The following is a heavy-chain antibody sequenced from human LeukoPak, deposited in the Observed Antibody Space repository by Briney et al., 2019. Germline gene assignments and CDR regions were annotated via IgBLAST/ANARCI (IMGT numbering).Heavy chain of an antibody. D-gene: IGHD2-15*01. V-gene: IGHV3-23*01. CDR2: ISNSGVST. CDR3: ARACSGGTCHLAAFDI. CDR1: GFTFTTYA. Sequence: GGSLRLSCEASGFTFTTYAVSWVRQAPGKGLEWVSAISNSGVSTYYADSVKGRFTISRDNSKNTLHLQMNSLRAEDTAVYYCARACSGGTCHLAAFDIWGQGTMVTVSS. J-gene: IGHJ3*02.